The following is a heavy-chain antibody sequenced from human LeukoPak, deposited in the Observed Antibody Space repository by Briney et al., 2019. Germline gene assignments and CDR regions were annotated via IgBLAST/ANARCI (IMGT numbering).Heavy chain of an antibody. D-gene: IGHD1-26*01. CDR3: ARVGYSGSPYIGFDY. CDR2: ISAYNGNT. CDR1: GYTFTSYG. J-gene: IGHJ4*02. Sequence: ASVKVSCKASGYTFTSYGISWVRQAPGQGLEWMGWISAYNGNTNYAQKLQGRVTMTTDTSTSTAYMALRSLRSDDTAVYYCARVGYSGSPYIGFDYWGQGTLVTVSS. V-gene: IGHV1-18*01.